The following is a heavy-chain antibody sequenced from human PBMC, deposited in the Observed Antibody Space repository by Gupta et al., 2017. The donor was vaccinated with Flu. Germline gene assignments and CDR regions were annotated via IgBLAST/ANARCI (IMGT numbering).Heavy chain of an antibody. D-gene: IGHD2-21*02. CDR1: GGTFSTYT. J-gene: IGHJ1*01. V-gene: IGHV1-69*01. Sequence: QVQLVQSGAEVKKSGSSMKVSCKASGGTFSTYTFSWVRQAPGQGLEWMGGILPILGAANYAQEFQGRVTITADESTSTAYMELSSLRSDDTAVYYCVRLTPCGGDCYYFQHWGQGTLVTVSS. CDR3: VRLTPCGGDCYYFQH. CDR2: ILPILGAA.